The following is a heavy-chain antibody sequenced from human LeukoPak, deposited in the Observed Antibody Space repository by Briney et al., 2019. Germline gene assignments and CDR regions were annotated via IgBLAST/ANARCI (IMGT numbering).Heavy chain of an antibody. J-gene: IGHJ4*02. D-gene: IGHD5-18*01. Sequence: GGSLRFSCAASRFTFSSYGLSWVRQAPGKGLEWVSAISGSGGSTYYADSVKGRFTISRDNSKNTLYLQMNSLRAEDTAVYYCARDSYHSSFGYWGQGTLVTVSS. CDR1: RFTFSSYG. CDR3: ARDSYHSSFGY. CDR2: ISGSGGST. V-gene: IGHV3-23*01.